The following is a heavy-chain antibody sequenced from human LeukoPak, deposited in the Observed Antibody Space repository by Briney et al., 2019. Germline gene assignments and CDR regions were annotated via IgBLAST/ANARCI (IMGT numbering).Heavy chain of an antibody. CDR1: GGTFSSYA. V-gene: IGHV1-69*06. CDR3: ARGIVATEHWFDP. J-gene: IGHJ5*02. D-gene: IGHD5-12*01. Sequence: GASVKVSCKASGGTFSSYAISWVRQAPGQGLEWMGRIIPIFGTANYAQKFQGRVTITADKSTSTAYMELSSLRSEDTAVYYCARGIVATEHWFDPWGQGTLVTVSS. CDR2: IIPIFGTA.